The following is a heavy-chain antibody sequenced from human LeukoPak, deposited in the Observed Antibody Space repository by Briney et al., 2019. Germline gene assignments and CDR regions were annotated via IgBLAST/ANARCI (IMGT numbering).Heavy chain of an antibody. CDR1: GGTFSSYA. D-gene: IGHD7-27*01. J-gene: IGHJ3*02. Sequence: SVKVSCKASGGTFSSYAISWVRQAPGQGLEWMGGIIPIFGTANYAQKFQGRVTITADESTSTAYMELSSLRSEDTAVYYCARVGPLTEFASDIWGQGTMVTVSS. CDR2: IIPIFGTA. CDR3: ARVGPLTEFASDI. V-gene: IGHV1-69*13.